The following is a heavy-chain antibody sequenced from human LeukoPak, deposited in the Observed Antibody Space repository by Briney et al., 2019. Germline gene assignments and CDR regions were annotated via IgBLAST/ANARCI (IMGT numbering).Heavy chain of an antibody. CDR3: AKAILDSSGWYQGY. D-gene: IGHD6-19*01. Sequence: PGGSLRLSCAASGFTFSSYGMSWVRQAPGKGLEWVSAISGSGGSTYYAESVKGRFTISRDNSKNTLYLQMNSLRAEDTAIYYCAKAILDSSGWYQGYWGQGTLVTVSS. V-gene: IGHV3-23*01. CDR2: ISGSGGST. J-gene: IGHJ4*02. CDR1: GFTFSSYG.